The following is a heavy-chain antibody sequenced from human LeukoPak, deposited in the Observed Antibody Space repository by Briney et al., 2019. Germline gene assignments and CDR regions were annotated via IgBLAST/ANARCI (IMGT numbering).Heavy chain of an antibody. CDR1: GGSISSYY. V-gene: IGHV4-59*01. CDR2: IYYSGST. D-gene: IGHD6-6*01. CDR3: ARRVSSSSSIDY. Sequence: PSETLSLTCTVSGGSISSYYWSWIRQPPGKGLEWIGYIYYSGSTNYNPSLKSRVTISVDTSKNQFSLKLSSVTAADTAMYYCARRVSSSSSIDYWGQGTLVTVSS. J-gene: IGHJ4*02.